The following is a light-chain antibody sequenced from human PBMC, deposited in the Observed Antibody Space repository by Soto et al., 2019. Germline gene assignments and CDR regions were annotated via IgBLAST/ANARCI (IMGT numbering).Light chain of an antibody. CDR1: SGHSSYI. V-gene: IGLV4-60*02. J-gene: IGLJ3*02. Sequence: QPVLTQSSSASASLGSSVKLTCTLSSGHSSYIIAWHQQQPGKAPRYLMKLETSGSYNKGSGVPDRFPGSSSGADRYLTISNLQFEDEADYYCETWDSNTWVFGGGTKLTVL. CDR2: LETSGSY. CDR3: ETWDSNTWV.